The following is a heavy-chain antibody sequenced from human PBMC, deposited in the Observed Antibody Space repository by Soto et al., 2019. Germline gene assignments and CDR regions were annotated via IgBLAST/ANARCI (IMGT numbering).Heavy chain of an antibody. J-gene: IGHJ4*02. CDR3: ARGASFRWDC. CDR2: RNPNGSDT. Sequence: EVQLVQSGAEVKKPGESLHISCKGSADTFTNYWIGWVRQMSGKGLEWMGIRNPNGSDTRYSPSFQGQVTISVDRSMNTAYLQWPSLKASDTAIYYCARGASFRWDCWGQGTLVTVSS. V-gene: IGHV5-51*03. D-gene: IGHD2-15*01. CDR1: ADTFTNYW.